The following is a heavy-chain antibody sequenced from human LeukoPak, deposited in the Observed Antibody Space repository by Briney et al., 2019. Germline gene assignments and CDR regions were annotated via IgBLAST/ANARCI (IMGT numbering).Heavy chain of an antibody. J-gene: IGHJ4*02. CDR2: ISGSGGST. Sequence: GGSLSLSCAASGFTSSSYAMSWVRQAPGKGLEWVSAISGSGGSTYYADSVKGRFTISRDNSKNTLYLQMNSLRAEDTAVYYCAKVLPLYAVAGLDLDYWGQGTLVTVSS. CDR3: AKVLPLYAVAGLDLDY. CDR1: GFTSSSYA. V-gene: IGHV3-23*01. D-gene: IGHD6-19*01.